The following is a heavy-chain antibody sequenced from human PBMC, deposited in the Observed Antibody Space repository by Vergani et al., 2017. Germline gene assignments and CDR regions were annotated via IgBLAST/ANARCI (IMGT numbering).Heavy chain of an antibody. D-gene: IGHD1-14*01. Sequence: QVQLVESGGGVVQPGGSLRLSCAASGFTFSNYDIHWVRQAPGKGLEWVAFIRYDGNNKYYADSVKGRFTISRDNSKNTLYLQMNSLRAEDTAVYYCCSPGHSDAVDIWGQGTMVTVSS. CDR2: IRYDGNNK. J-gene: IGHJ3*02. CDR1: GFTFSNYD. V-gene: IGHV3-30*02. CDR3: CSPGHSDAVDI.